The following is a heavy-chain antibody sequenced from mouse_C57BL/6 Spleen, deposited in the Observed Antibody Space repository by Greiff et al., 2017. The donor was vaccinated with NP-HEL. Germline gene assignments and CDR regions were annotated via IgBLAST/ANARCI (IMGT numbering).Heavy chain of an antibody. CDR3: ARWDYGSSYLYYFDY. CDR2: IDPSDSYT. V-gene: IGHV1-50*01. D-gene: IGHD1-1*01. CDR1: GYTFTSYW. Sequence: VQLQQPGAELVKPGASVKLSCKASGYTFTSYWMQWVKQRPGQGLEWIGEIDPSDSYTNYNQKFKGKATLTVDTSSSTAYMQLSSLTSEDSAVYYCARWDYGSSYLYYFDYWGQGTTLTVSS. J-gene: IGHJ2*01.